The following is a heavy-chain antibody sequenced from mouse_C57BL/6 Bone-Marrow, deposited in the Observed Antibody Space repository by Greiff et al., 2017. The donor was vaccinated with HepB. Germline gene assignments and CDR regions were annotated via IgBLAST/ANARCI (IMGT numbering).Heavy chain of an antibody. CDR1: GFTFSDYG. V-gene: IGHV5-17*01. CDR3: ARSSITTVVPYAMDY. Sequence: EVQVVESGGGLVKPGGSLKLSCAASGFTFSDYGMHWVRQAPEKGLEWVAYISSGSSTIYYADTVKGRFTISRDNAKNTLFLQMTSLRSEDTAMYYCARSSITTVVPYAMDYWGQGTSVTVSS. D-gene: IGHD1-1*01. J-gene: IGHJ4*01. CDR2: ISSGSSTI.